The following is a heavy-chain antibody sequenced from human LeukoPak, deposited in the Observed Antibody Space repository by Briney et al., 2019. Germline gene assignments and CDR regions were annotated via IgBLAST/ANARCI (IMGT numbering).Heavy chain of an antibody. CDR2: IKEDGSKQ. V-gene: IGHV3-7*01. CDR3: AKDSSLRPALLDY. Sequence: GGSLRLSCAASGFTFGTYWMSWVRQAPGKGLEWVANIKEDGSKQYYVDSVKGRFTISRDNSKNTLYLQMNSLRAEDTAVYYRAKDSSLRPALLDYWGQGTLVTVSS. D-gene: IGHD5-12*01. J-gene: IGHJ4*02. CDR1: GFTFGTYW.